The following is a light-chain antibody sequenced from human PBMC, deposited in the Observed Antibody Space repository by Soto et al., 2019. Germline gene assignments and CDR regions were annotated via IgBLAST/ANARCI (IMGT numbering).Light chain of an antibody. Sequence: DIQMTQSPTSLSASVGDRVTITCRASQDIRNFVAWYQQKPGKAPKLLIYAASTLQPGVPSRFSGSGSGTDFTLIINSLQPEDVATYSCQKYSSVPVFGPGTKVEIK. CDR2: AAS. CDR3: QKYSSVPV. CDR1: QDIRNF. J-gene: IGKJ3*01. V-gene: IGKV1-27*01.